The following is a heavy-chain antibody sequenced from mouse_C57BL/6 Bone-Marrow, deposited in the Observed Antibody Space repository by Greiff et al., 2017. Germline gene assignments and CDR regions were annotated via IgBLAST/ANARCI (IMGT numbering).Heavy chain of an antibody. CDR2: IRHKANNHAT. CDR1: GFTFSDAW. CDR3: TTGTEGFAY. V-gene: IGHV6-6*01. Sequence: EVKLQESGGGLVQPGGSMKLSCAASGFTFSDAWMDWVRQSPEQGLEWVAEIRHKANNHATYYAESVKGRFTISRDDSESRVYLQMNSLRAEDTGIYCGTTGTEGFAYWGQGTLVTVSA. D-gene: IGHD4-1*01. J-gene: IGHJ3*01.